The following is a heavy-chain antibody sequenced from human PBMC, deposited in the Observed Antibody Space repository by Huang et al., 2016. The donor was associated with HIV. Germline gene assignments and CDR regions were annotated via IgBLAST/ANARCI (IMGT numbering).Heavy chain of an antibody. CDR1: GFSLSTIGVG. D-gene: IGHD6-19*01. CDR2: MHWNNDK. J-gene: IGHJ1*01. Sequence: QITLKESGPTLVKPTQTLTLTCTFSGFSLSTIGVGVGWIRQPPGKALEWLALMHWNNDKHYNSSLKSRLTITKDTSKNQVVLTMANVDPLDTATYYCARRAASGWQQEYFHLWGQGTLVTVSS. CDR3: ARRAASGWQQEYFHL. V-gene: IGHV2-5*01.